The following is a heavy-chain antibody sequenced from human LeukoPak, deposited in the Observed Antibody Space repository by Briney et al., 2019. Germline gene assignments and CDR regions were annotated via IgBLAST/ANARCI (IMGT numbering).Heavy chain of an antibody. CDR2: INHSGST. CDR3: ARGQTIVGATGDY. J-gene: IGHJ4*02. D-gene: IGHD1-26*01. V-gene: IGHV4-34*01. CDR1: GGSFSDYY. Sequence: SETLSLACAVYGGSFSDYYWSWIRQPPGKGLEWIGEINHSGSTNYNPSLKSRVTISVDTSKNQFSLKLSSVTAADTAVYYCARGQTIVGATGDYWGQGTLVTVSS.